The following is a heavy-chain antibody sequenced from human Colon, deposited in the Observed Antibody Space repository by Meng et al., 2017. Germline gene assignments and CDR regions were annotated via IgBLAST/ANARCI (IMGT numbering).Heavy chain of an antibody. Sequence: QVQLVDSGGGLVKPGWSLRLSCVGSGFYFNDYYMSWIRQTPGKGLEWVANIGNNGRPIFYADSVKGRFTISRDNARNSLYLQMDSLTVEDTALYYCALKGSFFDSWGQGALVTVSS. CDR3: ALKGSFFDS. CDR2: IGNNGRPI. CDR1: GFYFNDYY. V-gene: IGHV3-11*01. J-gene: IGHJ4*02. D-gene: IGHD1-26*01.